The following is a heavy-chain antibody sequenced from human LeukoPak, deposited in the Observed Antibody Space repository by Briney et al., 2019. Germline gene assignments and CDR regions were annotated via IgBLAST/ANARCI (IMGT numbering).Heavy chain of an antibody. D-gene: IGHD5-18*01. CDR2: ISWNSGSI. CDR3: AKSLFEGGYSYLVDY. Sequence: PGGSLRLSCAASGFTFDDYAMHWVRQAPGKGLEWVSGISWNSGSIGYADSVKGRFTISRDNAKNSLYLQMNSLRAEDTALYYCAKSLFEGGYSYLVDYWGQGTLVTVSS. J-gene: IGHJ4*02. CDR1: GFTFDDYA. V-gene: IGHV3-9*01.